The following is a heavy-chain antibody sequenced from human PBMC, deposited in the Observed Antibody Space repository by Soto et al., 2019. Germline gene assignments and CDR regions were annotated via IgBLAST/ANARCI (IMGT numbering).Heavy chain of an antibody. CDR1: GGSFNDDY. CDR3: ARHGEHSSSWYFDF. J-gene: IGHJ4*02. CDR2: IYNSGST. V-gene: IGHV4-59*08. Sequence: SETLSLTCAVEGGSFNDDYWSWVRQPPGRGLEWIGYIYNSGSTNYNPSLKSRVTISVDTSKNQFSLKLSSVTAADTAVYYCARHGEHSSSWYFDFWGQGTLVTVSS. D-gene: IGHD6-13*01.